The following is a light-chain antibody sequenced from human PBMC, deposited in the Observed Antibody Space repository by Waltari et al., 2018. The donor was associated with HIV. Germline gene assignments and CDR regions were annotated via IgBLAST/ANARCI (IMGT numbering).Light chain of an antibody. CDR1: QSINNY. Sequence: DIQMTQSPSSLSASVGDSVTITCRASQSINNYLNWYQQKPGQAPTLLIYDVSNLHTGVPSRFRGSGSGTDFSLSISSLQTEDFATYYCQQSFSVIYTFGQGTKLEIK. CDR3: QQSFSVIYT. V-gene: IGKV1-39*01. CDR2: DVS. J-gene: IGKJ2*01.